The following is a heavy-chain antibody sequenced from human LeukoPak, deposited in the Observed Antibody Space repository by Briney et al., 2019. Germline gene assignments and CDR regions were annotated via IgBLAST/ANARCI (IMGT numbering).Heavy chain of an antibody. CDR2: ISSSSSYI. CDR3: ARGSSSCFDY. Sequence: GGSLRLSCAASGFTFSSYSMIWVRQAPGKGLEWVSSISSSSSYIYYADSVKGRFTISRDNAKNSLYLQMNSLRAEDTAVYYCARGSSSCFDYWGQGTLVTVSS. D-gene: IGHD2-2*01. V-gene: IGHV3-21*01. J-gene: IGHJ4*02. CDR1: GFTFSSYS.